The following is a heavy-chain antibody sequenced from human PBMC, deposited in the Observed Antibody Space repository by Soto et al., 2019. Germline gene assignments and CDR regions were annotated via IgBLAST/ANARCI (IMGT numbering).Heavy chain of an antibody. Sequence: ASVKVSCKASGYTFTSYGISWVRQAPGQGLEWMGWISAYNGNTNYAQKLQGRVTMTTDTSTSTAYMELRSLRSDDTAVYYCARIGTRGRAVAAPYPWGQGTMVTVSS. V-gene: IGHV1-18*01. CDR2: ISAYNGNT. J-gene: IGHJ3*01. CDR1: GYTFTSYG. D-gene: IGHD6-19*01. CDR3: ARIGTRGRAVAAPYP.